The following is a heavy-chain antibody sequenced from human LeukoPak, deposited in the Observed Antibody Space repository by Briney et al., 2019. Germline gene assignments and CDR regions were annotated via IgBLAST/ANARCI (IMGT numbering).Heavy chain of an antibody. Sequence: SETLSLTCAVSGGSLSSYYWSWIRQPPGNGLEWIGYIYYSGSTNYNPSLKSRVTISVDTSKNQFSLKLSSVTAADTAVYYCARERPDYYDSSGYFDYWGQGTLVTVSS. J-gene: IGHJ4*02. CDR2: IYYSGST. V-gene: IGHV4-59*01. CDR3: ARERPDYYDSSGYFDY. CDR1: GGSLSSYY. D-gene: IGHD3-22*01.